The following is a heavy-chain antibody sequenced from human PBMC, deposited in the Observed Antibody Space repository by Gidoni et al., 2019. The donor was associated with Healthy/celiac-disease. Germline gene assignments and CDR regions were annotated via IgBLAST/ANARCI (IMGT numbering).Heavy chain of an antibody. CDR1: GFTFSSYS. J-gene: IGHJ3*02. Sequence: ASGFTFSSYSMNWVRQAPGKGLEWVSSISSSSSYIYYADSVKGRFTISRDNAKNSLYRQMNSLRAEDTAVYYCARDRGQLWKSDAFDIWGQGTMVTVSA. V-gene: IGHV3-21*01. D-gene: IGHD5-18*01. CDR3: ARDRGQLWKSDAFDI. CDR2: ISSSSSYI.